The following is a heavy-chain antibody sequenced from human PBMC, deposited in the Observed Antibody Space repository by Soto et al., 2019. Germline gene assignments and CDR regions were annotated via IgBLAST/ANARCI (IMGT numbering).Heavy chain of an antibody. CDR2: INPNSGGT. Sequence: QVQLVQSGAEVKKPGGSVKVSCKASGYTFTGYYMHWVRQAPGQGLEWMGWINPNSGGTNYAQKFQGWVTMTRDTSISTAYMELSRLRSDDTAVYYCARVGPVQPGRGHYFDYWGQGTLVTVSS. D-gene: IGHD2-2*01. J-gene: IGHJ4*02. CDR1: GYTFTGYY. CDR3: ARVGPVQPGRGHYFDY. V-gene: IGHV1-2*04.